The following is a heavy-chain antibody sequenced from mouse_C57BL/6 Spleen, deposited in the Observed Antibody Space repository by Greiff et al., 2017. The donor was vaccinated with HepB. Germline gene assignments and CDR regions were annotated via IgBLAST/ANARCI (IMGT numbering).Heavy chain of an antibody. J-gene: IGHJ4*01. V-gene: IGHV10-3*01. Sequence: EVQVVESGGGLVQPKGSLKLSCAASGFTFNTYAMHWVRQAPGKGLEWVARIRSKCSNYATYYADSVKDRFTISRDDSQSMLYLQMNNLKTEDTAMYYCVCSYAMDYWGQGTSVTVSS. CDR3: VCSYAMDY. CDR2: IRSKCSNYAT. CDR1: GFTFNTYA.